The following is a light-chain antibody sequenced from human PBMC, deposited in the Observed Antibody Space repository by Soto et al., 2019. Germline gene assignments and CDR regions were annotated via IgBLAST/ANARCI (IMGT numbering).Light chain of an antibody. CDR3: QQRSDWPLT. Sequence: EIVMTQSPATLSVSPGERVTLSCRASQSVSNNLVWYQQKPGPAPRPLIYGASTRATGIPARFSANSSGTAGTLNFGRLETEDGSVDDGQQRSDWPLTFCPGTKVEI. V-gene: IGKV3D-15*01. J-gene: IGKJ3*01. CDR1: QSVSNN. CDR2: GAS.